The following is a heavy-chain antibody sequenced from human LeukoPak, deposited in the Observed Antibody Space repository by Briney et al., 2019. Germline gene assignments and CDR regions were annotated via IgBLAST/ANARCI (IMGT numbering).Heavy chain of an antibody. CDR3: ARATSGAFDI. CDR1: EYTFTGYY. CDR2: INPNSGGT. J-gene: IGHJ3*02. V-gene: IGHV1-2*02. D-gene: IGHD3-3*01. Sequence: GASVKVSCKASEYTFTGYYLHWVRQAPGQGLEWMGWINPNSGGTKCAQKFQGRVTMTRDTSISTAYMELSRLRSDDTAVYYCARATSGAFDIWGQGTMVTVSS.